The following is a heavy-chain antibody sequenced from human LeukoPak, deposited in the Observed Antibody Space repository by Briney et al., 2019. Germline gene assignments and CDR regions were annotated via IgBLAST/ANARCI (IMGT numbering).Heavy chain of an antibody. D-gene: IGHD5-18*01. J-gene: IGHJ4*02. V-gene: IGHV4-59*01. CDR2: IYYSGST. CDR3: ARSDTAMYPFNY. CDR1: GGSISSYY. Sequence: PSETLSLTCTVSGGSISSYYWSWIRQPPGKGLEWIGYIYYSGSTNYNPSLKSRVTISVDTSKNQFSLKLSSVTAADTAVYYCARSDTAMYPFNYWGQGTLVTVSS.